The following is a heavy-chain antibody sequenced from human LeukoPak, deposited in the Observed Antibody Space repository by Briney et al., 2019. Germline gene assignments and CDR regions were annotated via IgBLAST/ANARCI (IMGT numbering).Heavy chain of an antibody. J-gene: IGHJ6*04. CDR1: GYSISKGYY. D-gene: IGHD3-16*01. V-gene: IGHV4-31*11. CDR3: ARVSPSGAYSGMDV. Sequence: SATLSLTCAVSGYSISKGYYWSWIRQHPGKGREWVGDIYYSVSTYYNPSLKRRVTLSVDTSKNQFSLKLSSVTAADTAVYYCARVSPSGAYSGMDVWGKGTTVTVSS. CDR2: IYYSVST.